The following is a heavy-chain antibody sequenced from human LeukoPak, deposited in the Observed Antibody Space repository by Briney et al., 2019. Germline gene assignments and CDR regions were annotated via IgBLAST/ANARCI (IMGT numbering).Heavy chain of an antibody. CDR3: ARAWLTGGSYYAMDV. CDR2: IYSSSSYI. J-gene: IGHJ6*02. V-gene: IGHV3-21*01. CDR1: GGSMSNYY. Sequence: ETLSLTCTVSGGSMSNYYWSWIRQPPGKGLEWVSSIYSSSSYIYYADSVKGRFTISRDNAKSSLYLQMNSLRAEDTAVYYCARAWLTGGSYYAMDVWGQGTTVTVSS. D-gene: IGHD3-10*01.